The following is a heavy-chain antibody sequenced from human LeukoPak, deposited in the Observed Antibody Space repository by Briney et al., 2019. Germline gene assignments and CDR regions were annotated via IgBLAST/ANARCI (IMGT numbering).Heavy chain of an antibody. J-gene: IGHJ4*02. D-gene: IGHD6-13*01. V-gene: IGHV3-7*01. CDR1: RFTFSNYW. CDR2: INQDGSKK. Sequence: GGSLRLSCVASRFTFSNYWMSWVRQAPGKGLEWVANINQDGSKKPYADSMKGRFTISRDNSKNTLYLQMNSLRAEDTAVYYCAKDSGRVIAAAGTNLDYWGQGTLVTVSS. CDR3: AKDSGRVIAAAGTNLDY.